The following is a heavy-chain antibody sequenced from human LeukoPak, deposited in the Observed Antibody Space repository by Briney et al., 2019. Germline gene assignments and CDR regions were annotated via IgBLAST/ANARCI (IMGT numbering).Heavy chain of an antibody. Sequence: SVKVSCKASGYTFTSYYMHWVRQAPGQGLEWMGGIIPIFGTANYAQKFQGRVTITADESTSTAYMELSSLRSEDTAVYYCARIFGAAGVDYWGQGTLVTVSS. J-gene: IGHJ4*02. CDR3: ARIFGAAGVDY. CDR2: IIPIFGTA. V-gene: IGHV1-69*13. CDR1: GYTFTSYY. D-gene: IGHD3-3*01.